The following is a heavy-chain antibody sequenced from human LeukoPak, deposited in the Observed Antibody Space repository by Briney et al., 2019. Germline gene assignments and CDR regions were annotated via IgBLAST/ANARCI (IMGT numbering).Heavy chain of an antibody. CDR3: ARGYCSGGSCYSENYFDY. D-gene: IGHD2-15*01. V-gene: IGHV3-64*01. Sequence: PGESLRLSCAASGFTFSSYAMHWVRQAPGKGLEYVSAISSNGGSTYYANSVKGRFTISRDNSKNTLYLQMGSLRAEDMAVYYCARGYCSGGSCYSENYFDYWGQGTLVTVSS. CDR2: ISSNGGST. J-gene: IGHJ4*02. CDR1: GFTFSSYA.